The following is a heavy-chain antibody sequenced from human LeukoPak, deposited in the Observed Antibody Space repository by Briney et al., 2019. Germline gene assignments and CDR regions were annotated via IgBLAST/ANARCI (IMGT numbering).Heavy chain of an antibody. D-gene: IGHD1-1*01. CDR3: ARALERRMDYYYYGMDV. CDR2: ISYDGSNK. V-gene: IGHV3-30-3*01. J-gene: IGHJ6*02. Sequence: GGSLRLSCAASGFTFSSYAMHWVRQAPGKGLEWVAVISYDGSNKYYADSVKGRFTISRDNSKNTLYLQMYSLRAEDTAVYYCARALERRMDYYYYGMDVWGQGTTVTVSS. CDR1: GFTFSSYA.